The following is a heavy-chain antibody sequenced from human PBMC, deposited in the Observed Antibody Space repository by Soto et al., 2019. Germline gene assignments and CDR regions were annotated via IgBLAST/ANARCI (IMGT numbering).Heavy chain of an antibody. CDR3: ARSGVVPAATAMYYFDY. J-gene: IGHJ4*02. D-gene: IGHD2-2*01. Sequence: SETLSLTCAVYGGSFSGYYWSWIRQPPGKGLEWIGEINHSGSTNYNPSLKSRVTISVDTSKNQFSLKLSSVTAADTAVYYCARSGVVPAATAMYYFDYWGQGTLVTVSS. V-gene: IGHV4-34*01. CDR1: GGSFSGYY. CDR2: INHSGST.